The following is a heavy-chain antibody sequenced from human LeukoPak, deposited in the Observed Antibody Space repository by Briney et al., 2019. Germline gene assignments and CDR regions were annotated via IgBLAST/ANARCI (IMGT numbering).Heavy chain of an antibody. CDR1: GFTFSIYW. Sequence: GGSLTLSCAPSGFTFSIYWMHWVRQAPGKGLVWVSRINSDGSSTSYADSVKGRFTISRDNAKNTLYLQMNSLRAEDTAVYYCASMGTGSYYSGLDYWGQGTLVTVSS. D-gene: IGHD1-26*01. V-gene: IGHV3-74*01. CDR2: INSDGSST. CDR3: ASMGTGSYYSGLDY. J-gene: IGHJ4*02.